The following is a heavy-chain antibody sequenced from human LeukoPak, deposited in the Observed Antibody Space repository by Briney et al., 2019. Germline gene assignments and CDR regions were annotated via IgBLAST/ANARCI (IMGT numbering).Heavy chain of an antibody. D-gene: IGHD2-15*01. Sequence: ASVKVSCKASGYTFTYFGLNWVRQAPGQGLECLGGINTNTGNPTYAQGLTGRFVFSLDTSVSTAYLQISSLKAEDTAIYYCARSRRVLVPAALNSADDYYYYMDVWGRGTTVTVSS. J-gene: IGHJ6*03. CDR2: INTNTGNP. V-gene: IGHV7-4-1*02. CDR1: GYTFTYFG. CDR3: ARSRRVLVPAALNSADDYYYYMDV.